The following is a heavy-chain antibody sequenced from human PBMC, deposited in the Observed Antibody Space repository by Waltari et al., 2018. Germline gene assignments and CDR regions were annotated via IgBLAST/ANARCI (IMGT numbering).Heavy chain of an antibody. CDR2: ILKSGST. D-gene: IGHD3-22*01. V-gene: IGHV4-59*02. J-gene: IGHJ4*02. CDR3: ARVGNYYDIRT. CDR1: GGSVTNYY. Sequence: QVQLEESGPGLVKPSETLPVTCTVSGGSVTNYYWSWVRQPPGKGLEYMAYILKSGSTTVNPAHQSRVTVSVDTTKNQISLRLTSVTPGDTAVYYCARVGNYYDIRTWGQGTLVSVSS.